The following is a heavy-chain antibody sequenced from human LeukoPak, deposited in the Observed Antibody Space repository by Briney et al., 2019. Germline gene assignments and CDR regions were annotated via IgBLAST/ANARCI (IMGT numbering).Heavy chain of an antibody. CDR3: ASYLTSIPSGMNV. Sequence: GGSLRLSCAASGFTFSSYWMHWVRQAPGKGLVWVSRINSDGSSTSYADSVKGRFTISRDNAKNTLYLQMNSLRAEDTGVYYCASYLTSIPSGMNVWGQGTTVTVSS. CDR1: GFTFSSYW. D-gene: IGHD2/OR15-2a*01. V-gene: IGHV3-74*01. CDR2: INSDGSST. J-gene: IGHJ6*02.